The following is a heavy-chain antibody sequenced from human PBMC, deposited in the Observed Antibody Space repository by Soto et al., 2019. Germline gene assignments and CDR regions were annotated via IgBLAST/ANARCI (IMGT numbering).Heavy chain of an antibody. CDR2: INPNSGGT. CDR1: GYTFTGYY. J-gene: IGHJ4*02. CDR3: ARGRIAAAGTFFDY. D-gene: IGHD6-13*01. V-gene: IGHV1-2*04. Sequence: ASVKVSCKASGYTFTGYYMHWVRQAPGQGLEWMGWINPNSGGTNYAQKFQGWVTMTRDTAISTAYMELSRLRSDDTAVYYCARGRIAAAGTFFDYWGQGTLVTVSS.